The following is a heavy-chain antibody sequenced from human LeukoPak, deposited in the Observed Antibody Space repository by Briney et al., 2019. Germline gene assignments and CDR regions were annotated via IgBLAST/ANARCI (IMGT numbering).Heavy chain of an antibody. Sequence: SETLSLTCTVSGDPISSNYWNWIRQPAGKGLEWIGRIYNTGSTNYNPSLESRVTMSVGTSKNQFSLKLSSVTAADTAVYYCVRAKISAAGVWLFDPWGQGTLITVSS. V-gene: IGHV4-4*07. D-gene: IGHD6-13*01. J-gene: IGHJ5*02. CDR1: GDPISSNY. CDR2: IYNTGST. CDR3: VRAKISAAGVWLFDP.